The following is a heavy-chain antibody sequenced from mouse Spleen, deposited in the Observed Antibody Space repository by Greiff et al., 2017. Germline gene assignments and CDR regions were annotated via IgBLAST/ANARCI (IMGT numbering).Heavy chain of an antibody. CDR1: GYPITSDS. CDR3: ARYTDGSLDWYVDV. J-gene: IGHJ1*01. Sequence: VQLKESGPGLAKPSQTLSLPCSVPGYPITSDSWNWLRNFPGNTLESMGSISYSGTTYSPPSLQGRISITRDTSKNQYYRQLNSETTEDTATYYFARYTDGSLDWYVDVWGAGTTVTVAS. D-gene: IGHD1-1*02. V-gene: IGHV3-8*01. CDR2: ISYSGTT.